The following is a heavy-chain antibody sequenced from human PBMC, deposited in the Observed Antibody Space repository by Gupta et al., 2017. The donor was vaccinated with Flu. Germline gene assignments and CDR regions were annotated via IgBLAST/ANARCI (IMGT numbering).Heavy chain of an antibody. V-gene: IGHV3-21*01. Sequence: EVQLVESGGGLVKPGGSLRLSCAASGFTFSSYSMNWVRQAPGKGLEWVSSISSSSSYIYYADSVKGRFTISRDNAKNSLYLQMNSLRAEDTAVYYCARATQKDHYGDYTISAFDIWGQGTMVTVSS. J-gene: IGHJ3*02. CDR2: ISSSSSYI. CDR1: GFTFSSYS. CDR3: ARATQKDHYGDYTISAFDI. D-gene: IGHD4-17*01.